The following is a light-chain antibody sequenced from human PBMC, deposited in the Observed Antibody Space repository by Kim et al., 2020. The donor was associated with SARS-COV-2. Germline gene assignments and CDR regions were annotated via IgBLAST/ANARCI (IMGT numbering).Light chain of an antibody. CDR2: KDT. CDR1: ALPKQF. V-gene: IGLV3-25*03. J-gene: IGLJ2*01. Sequence: PGQTARITCSGDALPKQFAYWYQQKPGQAPVLVIYKDTERPSGIPERFSGSTSGTTVTLTISGVQADDEADYYCQSADSSGSYRVFGGGTQLTVL. CDR3: QSADSSGSYRV.